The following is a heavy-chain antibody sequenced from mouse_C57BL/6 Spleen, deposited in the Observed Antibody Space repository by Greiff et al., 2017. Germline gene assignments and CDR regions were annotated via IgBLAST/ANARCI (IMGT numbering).Heavy chain of an antibody. CDR2: ISSGSSTI. CDR1: GFTFSDYG. V-gene: IGHV5-17*01. CDR3: ARLGFAY. J-gene: IGHJ3*01. Sequence: EVKLVESGGGLVKPGGSLKLSCAASGFTFSDYGTHWVRQAPEKGLEWVAYISSGSSTIYYADTVKGRFTISRDNAKNTLFLQMTSLRSEDTAMYYCARLGFAYWGQGTLVTVSA.